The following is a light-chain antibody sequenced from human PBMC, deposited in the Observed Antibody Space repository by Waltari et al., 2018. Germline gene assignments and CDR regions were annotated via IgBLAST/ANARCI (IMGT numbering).Light chain of an antibody. CDR1: SNDVGGYTS. CDR2: DVT. Sequence: QSPLTQPASVSGSPGQSITISCTATSNDVGGYTSISWYQQHPAKAPKLIIYDVTKRPSGVADRFSGSKSGNTASLTIAGLQAEDEADYYCCSYARSNTYVFGTGTKVTVL. J-gene: IGLJ1*01. V-gene: IGLV2-14*03. CDR3: CSYARSNTYV.